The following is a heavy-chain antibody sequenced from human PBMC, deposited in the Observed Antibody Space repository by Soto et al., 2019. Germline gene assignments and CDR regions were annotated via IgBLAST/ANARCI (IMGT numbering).Heavy chain of an antibody. D-gene: IGHD3-10*01. V-gene: IGHV4-34*01. CDR1: GGSFSGYY. CDR2: INHSGST. Sequence: SETLSLTCAVYGGSFSGYYCSWIRQPPGKGLEWIGEINHSGSTNYNPSLKSRVTISIDTSKNQFSLKLSSVTAADTAVYYCATQKRGYYGSGSYSYFDYWGQGTLVTVSS. CDR3: ATQKRGYYGSGSYSYFDY. J-gene: IGHJ4*02.